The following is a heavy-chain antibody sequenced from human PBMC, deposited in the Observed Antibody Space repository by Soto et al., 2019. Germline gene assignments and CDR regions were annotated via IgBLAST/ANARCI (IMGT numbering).Heavy chain of an antibody. CDR3: AKDRERIATRSIDY. V-gene: IGHV3-23*01. D-gene: IGHD6-6*01. CDR2: ISGSGVST. Sequence: EVQLLESGEGLVQPGGSLRLSCAASGFTFSSYAMSWVRQAPGKGLEWVSGISGSGVSTYYADSVKGRFTISRDNSKSTLYLQMNSLRAEDTAVYYCAKDRERIATRSIDYWGQGTLVTVSS. J-gene: IGHJ4*02. CDR1: GFTFSSYA.